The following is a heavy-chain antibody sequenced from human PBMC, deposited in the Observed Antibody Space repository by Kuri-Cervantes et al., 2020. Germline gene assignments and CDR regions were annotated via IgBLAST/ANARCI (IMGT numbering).Heavy chain of an antibody. D-gene: IGHD3-10*01. V-gene: IGHV1-69*05. J-gene: IGHJ6*03. CDR2: IIPLIGTA. CDR3: ARTNSQVLFGATYYYYMDV. CDR1: GYTFTSCG. Sequence: SVKVSCKASGYTFTSCGITWMRQAPGQGLEWMGGIIPLIGTANYAQEFQGRVTISMDESTSTAYMELTSLRSEDTAVYYCARTNSQVLFGATYYYYMDVWGKGTTVTVSS.